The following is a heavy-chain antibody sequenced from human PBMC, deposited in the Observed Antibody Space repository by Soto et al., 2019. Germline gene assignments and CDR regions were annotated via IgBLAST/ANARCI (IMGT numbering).Heavy chain of an antibody. Sequence: KASETLSLTCTVSGGSISSYYWSWIRQPAGKGLEWIGRIYTSGSTNYNPSLKSRVTMSVDTSKNQFSLKLSSVTAADTAVYYCARADSSGYWDYFDYWGQGTLVTVSS. CDR1: GGSISSYY. D-gene: IGHD3-22*01. CDR3: ARADSSGYWDYFDY. CDR2: IYTSGST. J-gene: IGHJ4*02. V-gene: IGHV4-4*07.